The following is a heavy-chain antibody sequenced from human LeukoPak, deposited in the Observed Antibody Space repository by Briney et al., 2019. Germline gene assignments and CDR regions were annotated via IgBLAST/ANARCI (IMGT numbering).Heavy chain of an antibody. V-gene: IGHV4-4*09. CDR2: IYTSGST. J-gene: IGHJ6*03. CDR3: AYLSGAIPSGYYMDV. CDR1: GGSISSYY. D-gene: IGHD2-21*01. Sequence: SETLSLTCTVSGGSISSYYWSWIRQPPGKGLEWIGYIYTSGSTNYNPSLKSRVTISVDTSKNRFSLKLSSVTAADTAVYYCAYLSGAIPSGYYMDVWGKGTTVTVSS.